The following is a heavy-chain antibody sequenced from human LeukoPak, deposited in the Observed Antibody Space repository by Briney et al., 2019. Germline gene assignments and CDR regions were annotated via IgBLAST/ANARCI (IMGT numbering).Heavy chain of an antibody. CDR1: GFTFSSYA. D-gene: IGHD2-15*01. Sequence: GGSLSLSCAACGFTFSSYAMSWVRQVPGKGLEWVSAIGGSGATIYYADSVRGRFTISRDNFKNTMYLQMNSLRAEDTAVYYCGKIRLDSATGYWGQGTLVTVSS. V-gene: IGHV3-23*01. CDR3: GKIRLDSATGY. J-gene: IGHJ4*02. CDR2: IGGSGATI.